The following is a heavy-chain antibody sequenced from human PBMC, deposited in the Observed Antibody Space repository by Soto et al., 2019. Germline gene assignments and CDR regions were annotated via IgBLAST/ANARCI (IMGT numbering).Heavy chain of an antibody. D-gene: IGHD2-2*01. Sequence: GESLKISCKGSGYSFTSYWIGWVRQMPGKGLEWMGIIYPGDSDTRYSPSFQGQVTISADKSISTAYLQWSSLKASDTAMYYCAKTLRYCSSTSCYSDYYYGMDVWGQGTTVTVSS. CDR2: IYPGDSDT. CDR3: AKTLRYCSSTSCYSDYYYGMDV. V-gene: IGHV5-51*01. J-gene: IGHJ6*02. CDR1: GYSFTSYW.